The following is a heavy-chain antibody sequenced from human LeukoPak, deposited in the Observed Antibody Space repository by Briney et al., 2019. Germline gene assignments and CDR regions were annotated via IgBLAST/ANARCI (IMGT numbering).Heavy chain of an antibody. D-gene: IGHD6-13*01. J-gene: IGHJ4*02. CDR1: GGSISSSSYY. CDR3: ARHRKIAAPLDY. Sequence: PSETLSLTCTVSGGSISSSSYYWGWIRQPPGKGLEWIGGIYYSGSTYYNPSLKSRVTISVDTSKNQFSLKLSSVTAADTAVYYCARHRKIAAPLDYWGQGTLVTVSS. V-gene: IGHV4-39*01. CDR2: IYYSGST.